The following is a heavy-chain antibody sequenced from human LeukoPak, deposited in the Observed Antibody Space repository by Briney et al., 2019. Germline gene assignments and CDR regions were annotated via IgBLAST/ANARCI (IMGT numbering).Heavy chain of an antibody. CDR2: VYYSGGT. CDR1: GASITSYY. CDR3: ATTQGNLFDY. V-gene: IGHV4-59*08. Sequence: SETLSLTCTVSGASITSYYWSWIRQPPGKGLEWIGYVYYSGGTTYNPSLKSRVTMSVDTSKNQFSLNLRSVTAADTAVYYCATTQGNLFDYWGQGTLVTVSS. J-gene: IGHJ4*02. D-gene: IGHD3-10*01.